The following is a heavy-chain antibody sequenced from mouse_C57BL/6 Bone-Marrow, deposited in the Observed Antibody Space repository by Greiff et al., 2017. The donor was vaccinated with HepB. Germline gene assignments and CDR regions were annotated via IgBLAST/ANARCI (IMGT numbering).Heavy chain of an antibody. CDR1: GFNIKDDY. J-gene: IGHJ4*01. CDR3: TPLPYYAMDY. CDR2: IDPENGDT. Sequence: EVQLQESGAELVRPGASVKLSCTASGFNIKDDYMHWVKQRPEQGLEWIGWIDPENGDTEYASKFQGKATITADTSSNTAYLQLSSLTSEDTAVYYCTPLPYYAMDYWGQGTSVTVSS. V-gene: IGHV14-4*01.